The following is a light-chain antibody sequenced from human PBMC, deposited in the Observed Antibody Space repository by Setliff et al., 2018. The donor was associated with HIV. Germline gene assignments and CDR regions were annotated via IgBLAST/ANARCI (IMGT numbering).Light chain of an antibody. V-gene: IGLV2-14*03. CDR1: SNDIGDYNY. CDR3: CSYAGSSTSWV. Sequence: QSALTQPASVSGPPGQSITISCTGTSNDIGDYNYVSWYQQHPGKAPKLLIYDVSYRPSGVSNRFSGSKSGNTASLTISGLQAEDEADYYCCSYAGSSTSWVFGGGTQLTVL. CDR2: DVS. J-gene: IGLJ3*02.